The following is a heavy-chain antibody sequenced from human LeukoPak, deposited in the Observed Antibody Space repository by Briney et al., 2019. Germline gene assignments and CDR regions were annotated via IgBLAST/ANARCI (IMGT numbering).Heavy chain of an antibody. CDR2: IYSGGST. D-gene: IGHD5-18*01. CDR1: GFTFSNYA. V-gene: IGHV3-53*01. J-gene: IGHJ4*02. Sequence: GGSLRLSCAASGFTFSNYAMTWVRLAPGRGLEWVSVIYSGGSTYCADSVKGRFTISRDNSRNTLYLQMNSLRAEDTAVYYCARVRSGYNYGDFWGQGTLVTVSS. CDR3: ARVRSGYNYGDF.